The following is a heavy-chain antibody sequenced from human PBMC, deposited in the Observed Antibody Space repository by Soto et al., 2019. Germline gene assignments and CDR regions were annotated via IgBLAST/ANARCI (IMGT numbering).Heavy chain of an antibody. D-gene: IGHD3-3*01. Sequence: SETLCLTCTVSGGSISSYYWSWIRQPPGKGLEWIGYIYYSGSTNYNPSLKSRVTISVDTSMNQFSLKLSSVTAADTAVYYRGSVWHDSWSGYDNNWFDPWGQGTLVTVSS. CDR1: GGSISSYY. V-gene: IGHV4-59*01. CDR3: GSVWHDSWSGYDNNWFDP. CDR2: IYYSGST. J-gene: IGHJ5*02.